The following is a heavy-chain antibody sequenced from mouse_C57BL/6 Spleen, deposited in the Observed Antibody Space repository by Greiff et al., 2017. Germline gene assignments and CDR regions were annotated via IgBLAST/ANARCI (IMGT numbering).Heavy chain of an antibody. CDR1: GYTFTSYW. D-gene: IGHD3-1*01. CDR3: ARGGSLYYFDY. CDR2: IDPSDSET. J-gene: IGHJ2*01. V-gene: IGHV1-52*01. Sequence: QVQLQQPGAELVRPGSSVKLSCKASGYTFTSYWMHWVKQRPIQGLEWIGNIDPSDSETHSNQKFKDKATLTVDKSSSTAYMQLSSLTSEDSAVYYCARGGSLYYFDYWGQGTTLTVSS.